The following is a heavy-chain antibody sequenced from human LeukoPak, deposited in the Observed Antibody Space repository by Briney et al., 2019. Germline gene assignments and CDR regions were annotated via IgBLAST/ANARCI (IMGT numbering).Heavy chain of an antibody. CDR2: ISYDGSKK. V-gene: IGHV3-30*14. CDR1: GFTFSSYA. CDR3: ARGIDY. J-gene: IGHJ4*02. Sequence: PGGSLRLSCAASGFTFSSYAMHWVRQAPGKGLEWVTIISYDGSKKYYADYVKGRFTISRDTSKNMVFLQMNSLRVEDTAVYYCARGIDYWGRGTLVTVSS.